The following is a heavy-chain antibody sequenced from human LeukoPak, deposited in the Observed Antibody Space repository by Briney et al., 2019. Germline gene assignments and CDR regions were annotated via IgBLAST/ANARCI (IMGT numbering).Heavy chain of an antibody. Sequence: SETLSLTCTVSGGSISSSSYYWGWIRQPPGKGLEWIGSIYYSGSTYYNPSLKSRVTISVDTSKNQFSLKLSSVTAADTAVYYCARPYRHYYGSGSYRRPAAYFDYWGQGTLVTVSS. D-gene: IGHD3-10*01. CDR2: IYYSGST. V-gene: IGHV4-39*01. CDR3: ARPYRHYYGSGSYRRPAAYFDY. J-gene: IGHJ4*02. CDR1: GGSISSSSYY.